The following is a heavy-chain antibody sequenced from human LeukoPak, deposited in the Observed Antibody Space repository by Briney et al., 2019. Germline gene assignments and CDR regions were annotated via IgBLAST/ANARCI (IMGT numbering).Heavy chain of an antibody. D-gene: IGHD5-18*01. Sequence: ASVKVSCKAPGYTFTSYAMHWVRQAPGQRLEWMGWINAGNGNTKYSQKFQGRVTITRDTSASTAYMELSSLRSEDTAVYYCARPGLRGYSYGSFDYWGQGTLVTVSS. CDR3: ARPGLRGYSYGSFDY. CDR1: GYTFTSYA. J-gene: IGHJ4*02. CDR2: INAGNGNT. V-gene: IGHV1-3*01.